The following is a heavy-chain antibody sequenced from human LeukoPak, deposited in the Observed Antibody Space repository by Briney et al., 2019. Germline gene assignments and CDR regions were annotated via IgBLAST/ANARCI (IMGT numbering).Heavy chain of an antibody. CDR3: ARASPEYYDILTGYHNYYGMDV. CDR1: GCSISSGGYY. CDR2: IYYSGST. V-gene: IGHV4-31*03. Sequence: SQTLSLTCTFSGCSISSGGYYWSWIRQHPGKGLEWIGYIYYSGSTYYNPSLKSRVTISVYTSKNQFSLKLSSVTAADTAVYYCARASPEYYDILTGYHNYYGMDVWGQGTTVTVSS. D-gene: IGHD3-9*01. J-gene: IGHJ6*02.